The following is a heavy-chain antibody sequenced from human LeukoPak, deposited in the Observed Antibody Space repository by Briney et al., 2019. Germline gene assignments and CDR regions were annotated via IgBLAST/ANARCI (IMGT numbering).Heavy chain of an antibody. CDR3: ARVRYRFAETYIDY. V-gene: IGHV1-2*02. CDR1: GYIFNDYD. CDR2: INRNSGDT. J-gene: IGHJ4*02. D-gene: IGHD3-10*01. Sequence: GASVKVSCKASGYIFNDYDMHWVRQAPGQGLEWVGGINRNSGDTSYAQKVQGRVTMTRDKSNSTAYMELSRLRAEDNAVYYCARVRYRFAETYIDYWGQGTLVTVSS.